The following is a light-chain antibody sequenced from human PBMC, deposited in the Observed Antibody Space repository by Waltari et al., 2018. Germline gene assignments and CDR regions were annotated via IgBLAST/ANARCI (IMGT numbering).Light chain of an antibody. V-gene: IGKV3-20*01. CDR3: QQYGTSSS. J-gene: IGKJ5*01. Sequence: EIVLTQSPGTLSLSPGERATLSCRASQSVGSNYLVWYQQKPGLAPRLLIYGASSRATGIPDRFTGSGSGTDFTLTISRLEPEDFAVYYCQQYGTSSSFGQGTRLEIK. CDR1: QSVGSNY. CDR2: GAS.